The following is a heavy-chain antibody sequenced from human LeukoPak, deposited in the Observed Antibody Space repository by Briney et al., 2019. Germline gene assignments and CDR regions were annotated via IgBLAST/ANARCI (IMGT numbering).Heavy chain of an antibody. Sequence: GRSLRLSCAASGFTFSSYAMHWVRQAPGKGLEWVTVISYDGSNKYYADSVKGRFIISRDKSKNTLYLQMNSLRVEDTAVYYCARETEALDYWGQGTLVTVSS. CDR2: ISYDGSNK. V-gene: IGHV3-30-3*01. J-gene: IGHJ4*02. CDR1: GFTFSSYA. CDR3: ARETEALDY.